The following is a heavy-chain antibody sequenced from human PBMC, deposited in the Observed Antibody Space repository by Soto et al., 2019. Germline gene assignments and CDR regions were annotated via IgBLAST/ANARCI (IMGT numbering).Heavy chain of an antibody. Sequence: PSETLSLTCAVSGGSISSGGYSWSWIRQPPGKGLEWIGYIYHSGSTCYNPSLKSRVTISVDRSKNQFSLKLSSVTAADTAVYYCARVSGIAYCGGDCYPPAGYYFDYWGQGTLVTVSS. D-gene: IGHD2-21*02. CDR3: ARVSGIAYCGGDCYPPAGYYFDY. CDR2: IYHSGST. J-gene: IGHJ4*02. V-gene: IGHV4-30-2*01. CDR1: GGSISSGGYS.